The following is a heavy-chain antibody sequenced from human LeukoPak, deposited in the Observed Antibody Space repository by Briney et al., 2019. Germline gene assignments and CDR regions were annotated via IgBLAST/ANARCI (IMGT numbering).Heavy chain of an antibody. CDR2: ISYRGST. CDR3: ARGGRWLQFNY. Sequence: SETLSLTCTVSGGSVNSGTYYWSWIRQPPGKGLEWIGYISYRGSTNYNPSLKSRVTISVDTSKNQFSLKLSSVTAADTAVYYCARGGRWLQFNYWGQGTLVTVSS. CDR1: GGSVNSGTYY. D-gene: IGHD5-24*01. J-gene: IGHJ4*02. V-gene: IGHV4-61*01.